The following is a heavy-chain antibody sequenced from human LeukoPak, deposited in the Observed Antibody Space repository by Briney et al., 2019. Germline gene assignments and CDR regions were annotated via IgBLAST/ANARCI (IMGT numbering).Heavy chain of an antibody. D-gene: IGHD2-15*01. CDR2: GRRRYWNYAT. CDR1: LRGLAGSA. CDR3: ISHIENVDPDS. V-gene: IGHV3-73*01. J-gene: IGHJ4*02. Sequence: GSLRLSFASSLRGLAGSAGHWVRPASGRGRAWIGRGRRRYWNYATTYGPSGRGRLTLSRGESRNAASMELNSMKTQDTAVHYCISHIENVDPDSWGQGTLVTVSS.